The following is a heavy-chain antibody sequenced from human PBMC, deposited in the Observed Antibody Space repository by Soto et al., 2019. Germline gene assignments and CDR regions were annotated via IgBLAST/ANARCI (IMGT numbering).Heavy chain of an antibody. CDR1: GGTFSSYA. CDR2: IIPIFGTA. D-gene: IGHD5-12*01. V-gene: IGHV1-69*06. Sequence: ASVKVSCNASGGTFSSYAISWVRQAPGQGLEWMGGIIPIFGTANYAQKFQGRVTITADKSTSTAYMELSSLRSEDTAVYYCARRSSGYATFDYWGQGTLVPVSS. CDR3: ARRSSGYATFDY. J-gene: IGHJ4*02.